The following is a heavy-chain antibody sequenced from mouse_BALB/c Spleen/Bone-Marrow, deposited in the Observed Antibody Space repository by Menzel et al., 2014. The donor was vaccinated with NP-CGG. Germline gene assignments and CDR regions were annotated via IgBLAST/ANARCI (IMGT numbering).Heavy chain of an antibody. J-gene: IGHJ2*01. V-gene: IGHV1-9*01. CDR3: ARGDYFDY. CDR1: GYTFSSYW. Sequence: VKLVESGAELMKPGASVKISCKATGYTFSSYWIEWVKQRPGRGLEWIGEILPGSGSTNYNEKFKGKATFTADTSSNTAYMQLSSLTSEDSAVYYCARGDYFDYWGQGTTLTVSS. CDR2: ILPGSGST.